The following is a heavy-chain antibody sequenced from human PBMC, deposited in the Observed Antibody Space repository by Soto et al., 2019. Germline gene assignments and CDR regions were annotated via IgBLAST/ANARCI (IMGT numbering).Heavy chain of an antibody. Sequence: QAQLVQSGAEVKKPWASVKVSCEASGYTFSKYTMHWVRQAPGQRPEWMGWINTGNGNTEYSDKFQGIVTVTMDSSASTAYLELSSLKIEDTGAYYCARGAGSYMIARAGIWGQGTLVTVSS. D-gene: IGHD3-3*01. V-gene: IGHV1-3*04. J-gene: IGHJ4*02. CDR1: GYTFSKYT. CDR3: ARGAGSYMIARAGI. CDR2: INTGNGNT.